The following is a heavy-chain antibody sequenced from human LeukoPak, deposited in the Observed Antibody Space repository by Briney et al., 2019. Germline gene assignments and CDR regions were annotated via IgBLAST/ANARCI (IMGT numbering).Heavy chain of an antibody. Sequence: PSETLSLTCTVSGGSISSYYWSWIRQPPGKGLEWIGYIYYSGSTNYNPSLKSRVTISVDTSKNQFSLKLSSVTAADTAVYYCARDYLGYCSGGSCANTYYYYGMDVWGQGTTVTVSS. J-gene: IGHJ6*02. CDR2: IYYSGST. CDR3: ARDYLGYCSGGSCANTYYYYGMDV. CDR1: GGSISSYY. D-gene: IGHD2-15*01. V-gene: IGHV4-59*01.